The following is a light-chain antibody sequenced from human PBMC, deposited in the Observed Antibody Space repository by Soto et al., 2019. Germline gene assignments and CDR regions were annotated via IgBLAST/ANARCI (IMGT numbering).Light chain of an antibody. J-gene: IGLJ2*01. Sequence: QSVLTQPTSVSAAPGQKVTISCSGSSSNIGNNYVSWYQQLPGTAPKLLIYDNNKRPSVIPDRFSGSKSGTSATLGITGLQTGDEADYYCGTWDSSRSAVVFGGGTKLTVL. CDR2: DNN. CDR3: GTWDSSRSAVV. V-gene: IGLV1-51*01. CDR1: SSNIGNNY.